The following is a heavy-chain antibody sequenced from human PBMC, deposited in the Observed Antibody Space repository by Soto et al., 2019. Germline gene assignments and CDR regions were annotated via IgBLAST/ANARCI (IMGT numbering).Heavy chain of an antibody. Sequence: SETLSLTCTVSGGSISSSSYYWGWIRQPPGKGLEWIGSIYYSGSTYYNPSLKSRVTISVDTSKNQFSLKLSSVTAADTAVYHCANAGGHYYYYYYGMDVWGQGTTVTVYS. CDR1: GGSISSSSYY. V-gene: IGHV4-39*01. J-gene: IGHJ6*02. CDR2: IYYSGST. D-gene: IGHD3-10*01. CDR3: ANAGGHYYYYYYGMDV.